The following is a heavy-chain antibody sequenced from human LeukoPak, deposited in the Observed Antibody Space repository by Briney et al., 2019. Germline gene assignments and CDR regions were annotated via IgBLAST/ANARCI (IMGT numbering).Heavy chain of an antibody. V-gene: IGHV4-34*01. CDR2: INHSGST. CDR3: ARRYSSGWYPAFRAYYFDY. J-gene: IGHJ4*02. CDR1: GGSFSGYY. D-gene: IGHD6-19*01. Sequence: SETLSLTCAVYGGSFSGYYWSWIRQPPGKGLEWIGEINHSGSTNYNPSLNSRVTISVDTSKNQFSLKLSSVTAADTAVYYCARRYSSGWYPAFRAYYFDYWGQGTLVTVSS.